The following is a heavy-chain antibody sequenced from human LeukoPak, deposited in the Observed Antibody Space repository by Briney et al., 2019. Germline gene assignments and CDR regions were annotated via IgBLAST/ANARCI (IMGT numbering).Heavy chain of an antibody. D-gene: IGHD3-10*01. CDR2: MNPNSGNT. CDR1: GYTFTSYD. J-gene: IGHJ5*02. CDR3: ARGRAVRGPLYNWFDP. V-gene: IGHV1-8*01. Sequence: ASVKVSCKASGYTFTSYDINWVRQATGQGLEWMGWMNPNSGNTGYAQKFQGRVTMTRNTSISTAYMELSSLRSEDTAVYYCARGRAVRGPLYNWFDPWGQGTLVTVYS.